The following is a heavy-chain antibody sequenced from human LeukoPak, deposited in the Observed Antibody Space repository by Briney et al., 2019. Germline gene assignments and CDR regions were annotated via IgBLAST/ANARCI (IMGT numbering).Heavy chain of an antibody. CDR1: GGTFSSYA. CDR2: IIPIFGTA. V-gene: IGHV1-69*13. J-gene: IGHJ5*02. CDR3: ARGGSRRLGSYNWFDP. D-gene: IGHD3-16*01. Sequence: ASVKVSCKASGGTFSSYAISWVRQAPGQGLEWMGGIIPIFGTANYAQKFQGRVTITADESTSTAYMELSSLRSEDTAVYYCARGGSRRLGSYNWFDPWGQGTLVTVSS.